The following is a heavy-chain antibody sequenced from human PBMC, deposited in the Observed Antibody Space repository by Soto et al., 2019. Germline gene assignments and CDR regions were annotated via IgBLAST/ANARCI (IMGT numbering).Heavy chain of an antibody. CDR2: ILSKAGNYAT. CDR1: GFIFSGFA. CDR3: IRGGSPYYYDY. Sequence: EVQLVESGGGLVQPGGSLKLSCAASGFIFSGFAVHGVRQAPGKGLEWVGRILSKAGNYATAYPASMKGRFTISRDDSENTAFLQMNSLKTEDTAVYYCIRGGSPYYYDYWGQGTLVAVSS. J-gene: IGHJ4*02. V-gene: IGHV3-73*01.